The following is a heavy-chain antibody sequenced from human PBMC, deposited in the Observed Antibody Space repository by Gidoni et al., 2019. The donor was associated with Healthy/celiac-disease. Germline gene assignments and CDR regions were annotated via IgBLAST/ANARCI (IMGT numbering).Heavy chain of an antibody. Sequence: EVQLVESGGGLVQPGGSLRLSCAASGFTFRDHYIDWVRQAPGKGLEWVGHTRNKANSYTTEDAASVKGRFTISRDDSKNSLYLQMNSLKTEDTAVYYCAREGPGIAAAAAFDIWGQGTMVTVSS. J-gene: IGHJ3*02. CDR3: AREGPGIAAAAAFDI. CDR2: TRNKANSYTT. CDR1: GFTFRDHY. V-gene: IGHV3-72*01. D-gene: IGHD6-13*01.